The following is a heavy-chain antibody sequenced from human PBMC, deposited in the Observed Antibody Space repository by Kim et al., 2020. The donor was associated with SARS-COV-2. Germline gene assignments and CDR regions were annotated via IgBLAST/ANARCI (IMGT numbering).Heavy chain of an antibody. CDR3: ARGSGSYYRASRYFDY. CDR2: INHSGST. D-gene: IGHD3-10*01. CDR1: GGSFSGYY. J-gene: IGHJ4*01. V-gene: IGHV4-34*01. Sequence: SETLSLTCAVYGGSFSGYYWSWIRQPPGKGLEWIGEINHSGSTNYNPSLKSRVTISVDTSKNQFSLKLSSVTAADTAVYYCARGSGSYYRASRYFDYWG.